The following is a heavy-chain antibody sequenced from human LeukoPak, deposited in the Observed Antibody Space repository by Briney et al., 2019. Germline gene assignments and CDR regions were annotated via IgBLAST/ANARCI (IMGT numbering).Heavy chain of an antibody. D-gene: IGHD7-27*01. Sequence: SGGSLRLSCAAPGFTFNKYWMTSVRQAPGKGLEWVANIKQDGSDKHYVSSVKGRFTISRDNAKNSVYLQMNSLRDEDTAIYYCARENWGPDYWGQGTLVTVSS. CDR2: IKQDGSDK. J-gene: IGHJ4*02. CDR3: ARENWGPDY. CDR1: GFTFNKYW. V-gene: IGHV3-7*01.